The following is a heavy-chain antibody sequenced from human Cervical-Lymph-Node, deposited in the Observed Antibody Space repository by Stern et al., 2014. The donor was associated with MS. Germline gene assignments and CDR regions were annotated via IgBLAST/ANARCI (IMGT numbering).Heavy chain of an antibody. D-gene: IGHD2-15*01. V-gene: IGHV3-30*18. J-gene: IGHJ4*02. CDR2: ISYDGSNK. Sequence: DQLVESGGGVVQPGRSLRLSCAASGFTFSSYGMHWVRQAPGKGLEWVAVISYDGSNKYYADSVKGRFTISRDNSKNTLYLQMNSLRAEDTAVYYCAKDPGSWGQGTLVTVSS. CDR1: GFTFSSYG. CDR3: AKDPGS.